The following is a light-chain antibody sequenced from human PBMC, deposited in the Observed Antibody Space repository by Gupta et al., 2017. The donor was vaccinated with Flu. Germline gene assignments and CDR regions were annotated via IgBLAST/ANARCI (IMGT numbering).Light chain of an antibody. Sequence: QSVLTQPPSASGTPGQRITISCSGSSANIGSNTVNWYQQLPGTAPKVLIFGNNGRPSGVPDRFSGSKSGTSASLAISGLQSEDEADYYCAAWDDSLNGHVFGTGTTVSVL. V-gene: IGLV1-44*01. CDR3: AAWDDSLNGHV. CDR2: GNN. CDR1: SANIGSNT. J-gene: IGLJ1*01.